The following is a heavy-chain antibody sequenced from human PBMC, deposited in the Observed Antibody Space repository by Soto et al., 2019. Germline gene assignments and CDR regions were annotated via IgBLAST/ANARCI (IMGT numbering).Heavy chain of an antibody. CDR2: ISGSGGSK. CDR3: AKDSDIVVVVAATTGYYMDV. Sequence: PGGSLRLSCAASGFTFSSYAMSWVRQAPGKGLEWVSAISGSGGSKYCADSVKGRFTIPRDNSKNTLYLQMNSLRAEDTAVYYCAKDSDIVVVVAATTGYYMDVWGKGTTVTVSS. D-gene: IGHD2-15*01. V-gene: IGHV3-23*01. J-gene: IGHJ6*03. CDR1: GFTFSSYA.